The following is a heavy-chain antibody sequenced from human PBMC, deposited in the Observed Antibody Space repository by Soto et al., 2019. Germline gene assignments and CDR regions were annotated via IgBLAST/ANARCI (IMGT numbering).Heavy chain of an antibody. Sequence: PSETLSLTCTVSGVSIINYYWSWIRQPPGKGLEWLGYILYTGNTNYNPSLKSRVTISVDTSKNQVSLELTSVTTADTAVYFCARAAYGSGNYYAPHYYYAMDVWGQGTTVTVSS. CDR3: ARAAYGSGNYYAPHYYYAMDV. V-gene: IGHV4-59*01. CDR2: ILYTGNT. D-gene: IGHD3-10*01. CDR1: GVSIINYY. J-gene: IGHJ6*02.